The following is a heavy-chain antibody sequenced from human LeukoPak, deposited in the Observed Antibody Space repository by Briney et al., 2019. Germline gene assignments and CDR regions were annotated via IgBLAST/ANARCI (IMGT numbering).Heavy chain of an antibody. Sequence: SETLSLTCAVSGGSISSGGYSWSWIRQPPGKGLEWIGYIYHSGSTYYNPSLKSRVTISVDTSKNQFSLKLSSVTAADTAVYYYARHGASGGYDFWSGYYPDGDYYYYGMDVWGQGTTVTVSS. V-gene: IGHV4-30-2*03. CDR2: IYHSGST. D-gene: IGHD3-3*01. J-gene: IGHJ6*02. CDR3: ARHGASGGYDFWSGYYPDGDYYYYGMDV. CDR1: GGSISSGGYS.